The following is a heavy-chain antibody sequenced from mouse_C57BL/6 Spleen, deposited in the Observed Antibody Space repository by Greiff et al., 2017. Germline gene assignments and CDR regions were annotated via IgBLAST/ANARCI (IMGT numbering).Heavy chain of an antibody. V-gene: IGHV3-6*01. J-gene: IGHJ1*03. CDR1: GYSITSGYY. Sequence: VQLQQSGPGLVKPSQSLSLTCSVTGYSITSGYYWNWIRQFPGNKLEWMGYISYDGSNNYNPSLKNRISITRDTSKNQFFLKLNSVTTEDTATYYCARDRVTTVVDDWYFDVWGTGTTVTVSS. CDR3: ARDRVTTVVDDWYFDV. D-gene: IGHD1-1*01. CDR2: ISYDGSN.